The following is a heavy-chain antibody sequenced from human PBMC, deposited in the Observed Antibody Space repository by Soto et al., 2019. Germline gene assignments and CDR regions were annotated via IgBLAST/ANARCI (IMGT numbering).Heavy chain of an antibody. CDR3: ARHYCGGGGCYYFDQ. D-gene: IGHD2-15*01. CDR2: IFYSGST. CDR1: GGSISNYY. V-gene: IGHV4-59*08. J-gene: IGHJ4*02. Sequence: QVQLQESGPGLVKSSETLSLTCTVSGGSISNYYWSWIRQPPGKRLEWIAYIFYSGSTNYNPSLKSRATISVDTSKNQFALRLTSVTAADTALYYCARHYCGGGGCYYFDQWGQGTLVTVSS.